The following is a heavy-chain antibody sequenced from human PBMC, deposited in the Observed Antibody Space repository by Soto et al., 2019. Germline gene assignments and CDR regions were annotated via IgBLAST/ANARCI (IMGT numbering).Heavy chain of an antibody. CDR3: ARDSIAAAFDI. V-gene: IGHV4-59*01. D-gene: IGHD6-25*01. CDR1: RRSISSDY. J-gene: IGHJ3*02. CDR2: IYYSGST. Sequence: SESLSLTCTVVRRSISSDYWSWIRQPPGKGLEWIGYIYYSGSTNYNPSLKSRVTISVDTSKNQFSLKLSSVTAADTAVYYCARDSIAAAFDIWGQGTMVT.